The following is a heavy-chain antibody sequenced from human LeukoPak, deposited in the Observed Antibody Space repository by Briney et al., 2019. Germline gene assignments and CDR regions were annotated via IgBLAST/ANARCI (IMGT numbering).Heavy chain of an antibody. D-gene: IGHD5-18*01. CDR2: INHSGST. Sequence: PSETLSLTCAVYGGSFSGHYWSWIRQPPGKGLEWIGEINHSGSTNYNPSLKSRVTISVDTSKNQFSLKLSSVTAADTAVYYCARPYSYGTQSWGQGTLVTVSS. V-gene: IGHV4-34*01. CDR3: ARPYSYGTQS. CDR1: GGSFSGHY. J-gene: IGHJ4*02.